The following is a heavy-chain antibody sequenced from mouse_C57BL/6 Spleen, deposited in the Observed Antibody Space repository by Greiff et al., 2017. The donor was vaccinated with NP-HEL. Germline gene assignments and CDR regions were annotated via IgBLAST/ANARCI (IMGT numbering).Heavy chain of an antibody. CDR1: GYTFTSYW. CDR3: ARCGETHGYDKDFDV. Sequence: VQLQQSGAELVKPGASVKLSCKASGYTFTSYWMHWVKQRPGRGLEWIGMIHPNSGSTNYNEKFKSKATLTVDKSSSTAYMQLSSLTSEDSAVYYLARCGETHGYDKDFDVWGTGTTVTVSS. CDR2: IHPNSGST. J-gene: IGHJ1*03. V-gene: IGHV1-64*01. D-gene: IGHD2-2*01.